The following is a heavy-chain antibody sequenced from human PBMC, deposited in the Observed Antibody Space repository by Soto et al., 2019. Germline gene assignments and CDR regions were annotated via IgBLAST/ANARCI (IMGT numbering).Heavy chain of an antibody. CDR1: GYSFTSYW. J-gene: IGHJ6*02. CDR3: ARSSFFGGPTYYYYGMDV. Sequence: GESLKISCKGSGYSFTSYWIGWVRQMPGKGLEWMGIIYPGDSDTRYSPSFQGQVTISADKSISTAYLQWSSLKASDTAMYYCARSSFFGGPTYYYYGMDVWGQGTTVTVSS. V-gene: IGHV5-51*01. D-gene: IGHD3-10*01. CDR2: IYPGDSDT.